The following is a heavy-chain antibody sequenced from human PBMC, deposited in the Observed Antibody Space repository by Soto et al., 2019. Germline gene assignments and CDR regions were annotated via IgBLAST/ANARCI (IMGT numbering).Heavy chain of an antibody. J-gene: IGHJ6*03. V-gene: IGHV3-11*01. Sequence: GGSLRLSCAASGFTFSDYYMSWIRQAPGKGLEWVSYISSSGSTIYYADSVKGRFTISRDNAKNSLYLQMNSLRAEDTAVYYCARAIKFRMDPSIYYYYYYMDVWGKGTTVTVSS. CDR1: GFTFSDYY. D-gene: IGHD2-15*01. CDR3: ARAIKFRMDPSIYYYYYYMDV. CDR2: ISSSGSTI.